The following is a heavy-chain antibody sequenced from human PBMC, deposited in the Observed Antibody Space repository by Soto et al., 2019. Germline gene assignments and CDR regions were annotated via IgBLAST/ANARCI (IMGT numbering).Heavy chain of an antibody. CDR2: IYSGGST. J-gene: IGHJ6*04. D-gene: IGHD5-12*01. V-gene: IGHV3-66*01. CDR3: ARVGGIFIGYDYHYYSMVF. CDR1: GFTVSSNY. Sequence: GGSLRLSCAASGFTVSSNYMSWVRQAPGKGLEWVSVIYSGGSTYYADSVKGRFTISRDNSKNTLYLQMNSLRAEDTAVYYCARVGGIFIGYDYHYYSMVFWCTGITVTVFS.